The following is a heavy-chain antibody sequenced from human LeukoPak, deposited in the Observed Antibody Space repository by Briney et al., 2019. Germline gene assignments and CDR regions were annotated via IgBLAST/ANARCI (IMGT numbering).Heavy chain of an antibody. D-gene: IGHD3-3*01. CDR1: GYTFTGYY. J-gene: IGHJ6*03. CDR2: INPNSGGT. V-gene: IGHV1-2*02. Sequence: GASVKVSCKASGYTFTGYYMHWVRQAPGQGLEWMGWINPNSGGTNYAQKFQGRVTMTRDTCISTAYMELSRLRSDDTAVYYCARAYASGPPYYYYYMDVWGKGTTVTVSS. CDR3: ARAYASGPPYYYYYMDV.